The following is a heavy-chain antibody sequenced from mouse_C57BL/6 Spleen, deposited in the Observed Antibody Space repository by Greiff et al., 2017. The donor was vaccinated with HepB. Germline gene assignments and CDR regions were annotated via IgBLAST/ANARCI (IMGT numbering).Heavy chain of an antibody. CDR1: GYTFTDYE. V-gene: IGHV1-15*01. J-gene: IGHJ2*01. Sequence: QVQLQQSGAELVRPGASVTLSCKASGYTFTDYEMHWVKQTPVHGLEWIGAIDPETGGTAYNQKFKGKAILTADKSSSTAYMELRSRTSADSSVYYCTDFDYWGQGTTLTVSS. CDR3: TDFDY. CDR2: IDPETGGT.